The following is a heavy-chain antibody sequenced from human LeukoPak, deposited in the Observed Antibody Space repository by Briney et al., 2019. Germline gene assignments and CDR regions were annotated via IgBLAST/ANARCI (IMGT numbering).Heavy chain of an antibody. V-gene: IGHV4-38-2*02. D-gene: IGHD3-22*01. J-gene: IGHJ4*02. CDR1: GYSISSGYY. CDR2: IYRSGST. Sequence: SETLSLTCTVSGYSISSGYYWGWIRQPPGKGLEWIGSIYRSGSTYYNPSLKSRVTISVDTSKNQFSLKLSSVTAADTAVYYCARERGDYYDSSGYLDYWGQGTLVTVSS. CDR3: ARERGDYYDSSGYLDY.